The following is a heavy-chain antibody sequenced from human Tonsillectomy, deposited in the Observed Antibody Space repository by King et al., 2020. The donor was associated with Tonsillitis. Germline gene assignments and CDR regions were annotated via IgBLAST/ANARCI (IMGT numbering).Heavy chain of an antibody. CDR1: GFTFSCYA. J-gene: IGHJ4*02. CDR2: IIVSVGST. Sequence: DVQLVESGGGLVQPGGSRRLSFAASGFTFSCYAMSWVRRSPGKGLEGAPAIIVSVGSTYYAYSVKGRSTLSRDNSKNTLYLQMNSLRAEDTAVYYCAKLGSFDYWGQGTLVTVSS. D-gene: IGHD3-10*01. CDR3: AKLGSFDY. V-gene: IGHV3-23*04.